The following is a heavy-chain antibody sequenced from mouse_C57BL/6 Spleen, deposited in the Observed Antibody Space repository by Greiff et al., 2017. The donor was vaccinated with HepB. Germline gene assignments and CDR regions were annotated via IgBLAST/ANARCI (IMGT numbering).Heavy chain of an antibody. D-gene: IGHD1-1*01. V-gene: IGHV2-2*01. J-gene: IGHJ4*01. CDR3: ARNTITTVPYAMDY. CDR2: IWSGGST. Sequence: QVQLKQSGPGLVQPSQSLSITCTVSGFSFTSYGVHWVRQSPGKGLEWLGVIWSGGSTDYNAAFISRLSISKDNSKSQVFFKMNSLQADDTAIYYCARNTITTVPYAMDYWGQGTSVTVSS. CDR1: GFSFTSYG.